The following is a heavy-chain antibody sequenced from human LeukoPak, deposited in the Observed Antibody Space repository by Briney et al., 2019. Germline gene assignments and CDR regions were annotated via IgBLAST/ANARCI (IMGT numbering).Heavy chain of an antibody. Sequence: PGGSLRLSCAASGFTFRNYWMSWVRQVPGTGLEWVANIKQDGSDRNHVTSVRGRFTISRDNAESSLYLQMNSLRAEDTAVYYCVRNLAVAGTCFDSWGQGTLVTVSS. CDR3: VRNLAVAGTCFDS. CDR2: IKQDGSDR. CDR1: GFTFRNYW. V-gene: IGHV3-7*03. D-gene: IGHD6-19*01. J-gene: IGHJ4*02.